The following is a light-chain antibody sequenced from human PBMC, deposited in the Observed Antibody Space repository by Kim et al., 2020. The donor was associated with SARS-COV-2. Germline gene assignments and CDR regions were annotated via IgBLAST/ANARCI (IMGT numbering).Light chain of an antibody. CDR1: QEIRTD. CDR3: LQDYNYPLT. CDR2: VAS. V-gene: IGKV1-6*01. J-gene: IGKJ4*01. Sequence: SASVGDRDTITCRASQEIRTDLGWYQQKPGKAPKLLIYVASSLQSGVPSRFSGSGSGTDFTLTISSLQPEDFATYYCLQDYNYPLTFGGGTKVEIK.